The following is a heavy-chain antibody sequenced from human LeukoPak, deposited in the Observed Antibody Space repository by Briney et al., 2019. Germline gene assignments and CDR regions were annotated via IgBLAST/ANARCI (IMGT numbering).Heavy chain of an antibody. V-gene: IGHV5-51*01. CDR1: GYTFSSYW. J-gene: IGHJ5*02. Sequence: GESLKISCKGSGYTFSSYWIAWVRPMPGKGLEWMGIIYPGDSDTRYSPSFQGQVTISADKSISTAYLQWSSLKASDTAMYYCARPQSMPISWFDPWGQGTLVTVSS. D-gene: IGHD2-2*01. CDR2: IYPGDSDT. CDR3: ARPQSMPISWFDP.